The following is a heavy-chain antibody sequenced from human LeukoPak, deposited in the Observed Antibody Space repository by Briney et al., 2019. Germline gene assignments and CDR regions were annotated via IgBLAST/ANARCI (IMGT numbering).Heavy chain of an antibody. Sequence: ASVKVSCKASGYTFTSYYMHWVRQAPGQGLEWMGIINPSGGSTSYAQKFQGRVTMTRDMSTSTVYMELSSLRSEDTAVYYCARVKLETYYDFWSGYLYFDYWGQGTLVTVSS. D-gene: IGHD3-3*01. CDR3: ARVKLETYYDFWSGYLYFDY. J-gene: IGHJ4*02. V-gene: IGHV1-46*01. CDR1: GYTFTSYY. CDR2: INPSGGST.